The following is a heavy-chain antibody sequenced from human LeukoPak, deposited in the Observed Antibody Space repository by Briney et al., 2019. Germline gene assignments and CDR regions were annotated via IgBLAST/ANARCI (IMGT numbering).Heavy chain of an antibody. CDR3: ARHVEMATILPYWFDP. D-gene: IGHD5-24*01. V-gene: IGHV4-59*08. J-gene: IGHJ5*02. CDR1: GGSISSYY. CDR2: IYYSGST. Sequence: SETLSLTCTVSGGSISSYYWSWIRQPPGKGLEWIGYIYYSGSTYYNPSLKSRVTISVDTSKNQFSLKLSSVTAADTAVYYCARHVEMATILPYWFDPWGQGTLVTVSS.